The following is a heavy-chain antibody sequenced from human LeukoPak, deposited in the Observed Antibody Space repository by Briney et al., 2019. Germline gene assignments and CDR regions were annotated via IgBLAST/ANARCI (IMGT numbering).Heavy chain of an antibody. CDR3: ASDYYDSSGYYYGMDV. Sequence: SETLSLTCTVSGGSISSYYWSWIRQAPGKGLEWIGYIYYSGSTNYNPSLKSRVTISVDTSKNQFSLKLSSVTAADTAVYYCASDYYDSSGYYYGMDVWGQGTTVTVSS. V-gene: IGHV4-59*01. D-gene: IGHD3-22*01. CDR2: IYYSGST. CDR1: GGSISSYY. J-gene: IGHJ6*02.